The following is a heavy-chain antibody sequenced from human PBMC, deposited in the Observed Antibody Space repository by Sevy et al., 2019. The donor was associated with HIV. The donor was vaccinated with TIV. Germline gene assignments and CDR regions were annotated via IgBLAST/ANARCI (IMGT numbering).Heavy chain of an antibody. D-gene: IGHD6-13*01. V-gene: IGHV3-21*01. CDR3: ARDPAIAAAVTFDY. CDR1: GFIFSSYS. Sequence: GESLKISCAASGFIFSSYSINWVRQAPGKGLEWVSSISSSSKYIYYADSVKGRFTISRDNAKNSLFLQMNSLRAEDTAVYYCARDPAIAAAVTFDYWGQGTLVTVSS. J-gene: IGHJ4*02. CDR2: ISSSSKYI.